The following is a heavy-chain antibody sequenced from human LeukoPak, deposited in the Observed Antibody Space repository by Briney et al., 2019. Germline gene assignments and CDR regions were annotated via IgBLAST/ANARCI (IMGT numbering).Heavy chain of an antibody. CDR2: ISGSGVGT. CDR3: AREIYGKTY. V-gene: IGHV3-23*01. CDR1: GFTFSSYA. J-gene: IGHJ4*02. D-gene: IGHD3-10*01. Sequence: GGSLRLSCAASGFTFSSYAMTWVRQAPGKGLEWVSGISGSGVGTYYADSVKGRFTISRDNSKNMLYLQMNSLRAEDTAVYYCAREIYGKTYWGQGTLVTVSS.